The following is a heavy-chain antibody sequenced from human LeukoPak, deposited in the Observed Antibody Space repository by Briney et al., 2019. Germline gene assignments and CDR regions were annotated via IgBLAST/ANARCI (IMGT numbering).Heavy chain of an antibody. D-gene: IGHD3-10*01. CDR3: ATGPPRMVGEGWGYYQIYYYMDV. J-gene: IGHJ6*03. V-gene: IGHV1-69-2*01. Sequence: GASVKVSCKASGYTFSDSYMHWVQEAPGKGLEWMGRVDPEDGETKYADKFQGRVTITADTSTDTAYMELSSLKSEDTAVYYCATGPPRMVGEGWGYYQIYYYMDVWGKGTTVTVSS. CDR1: GYTFSDSY. CDR2: VDPEDGET.